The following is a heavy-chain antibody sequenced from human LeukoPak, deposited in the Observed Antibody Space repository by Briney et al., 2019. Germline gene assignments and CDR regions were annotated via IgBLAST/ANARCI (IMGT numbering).Heavy chain of an antibody. Sequence: GGSLRLSCAASGFTFSSHSMNWVRQAPGKGLEWISYIRSSSSSSIFYADSVKGRFTISTDNARNSLYLQMNSLRDEDTAVYYCARDLNWGFDYWGQGILVTVSS. V-gene: IGHV3-48*02. CDR2: IRSSSSSSI. J-gene: IGHJ4*02. CDR3: ARDLNWGFDY. CDR1: GFTFSSHS. D-gene: IGHD7-27*01.